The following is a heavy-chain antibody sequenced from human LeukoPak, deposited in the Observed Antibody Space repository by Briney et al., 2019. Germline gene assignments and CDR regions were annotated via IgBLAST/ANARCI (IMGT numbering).Heavy chain of an antibody. V-gene: IGHV1-18*01. CDR1: GYTFTSYG. CDR2: ISAYNGNT. D-gene: IGHD3-3*01. J-gene: IGHJ3*02. Sequence: GASVKVSCKASGYTFTSYGISWVRQAPGQGLEWMGWISAYNGNTNYAQKLQGRVTMTTDTSTSTAYMELRSLRSDDTAVYYCARGLDVLRFLEWFPRRVDAFDIWGQGTMVTVSS. CDR3: ARGLDVLRFLEWFPRRVDAFDI.